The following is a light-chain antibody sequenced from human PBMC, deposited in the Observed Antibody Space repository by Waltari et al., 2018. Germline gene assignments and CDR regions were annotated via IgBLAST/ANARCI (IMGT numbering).Light chain of an antibody. V-gene: IGKV1-39*01. Sequence: DIQMTQSPSSLSASVGDRVTITCRASQYISSYLTWYQQKPGRAPKLVIYAASTLQSGVPSRFSGSGSGTNFTLTITSLQAEDFATYFCQASYTTPYSFGQGTKVEIK. CDR3: QASYTTPYS. CDR2: AAS. CDR1: QYISSY. J-gene: IGKJ2*03.